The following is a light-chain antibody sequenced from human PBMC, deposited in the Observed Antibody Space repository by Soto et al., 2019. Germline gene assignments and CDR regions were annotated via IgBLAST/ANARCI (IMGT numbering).Light chain of an antibody. V-gene: IGKV3-20*01. CDR1: QSVSGSY. CDR2: DAS. J-gene: IGKJ4*01. Sequence: PGARATLSCRASQSVSGSYLAWYQQKPGQAPRLLIYDASSRATGIPDRFSGSGSGTDFTLTISRLEPEDFAVYYCQQFGTSVLTFGGGTKVEIK. CDR3: QQFGTSVLT.